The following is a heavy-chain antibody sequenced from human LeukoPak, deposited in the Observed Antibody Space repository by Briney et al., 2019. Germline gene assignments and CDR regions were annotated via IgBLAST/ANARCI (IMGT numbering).Heavy chain of an antibody. J-gene: IGHJ4*02. CDR1: GFTFSSYA. CDR2: ISGSGGST. D-gene: IGHD6-19*01. V-gene: IGHV3-23*01. Sequence: GGSLRLSSAASGFTFSSYAMSWVRQAPGKGLEWVSAISGSGGSTYYADSVKGRFTIPRDNSKNTLYLQMNSLRAEDTAVYYCAKPDSSGWYDGLGYWGQGTLVTVSS. CDR3: AKPDSSGWYDGLGY.